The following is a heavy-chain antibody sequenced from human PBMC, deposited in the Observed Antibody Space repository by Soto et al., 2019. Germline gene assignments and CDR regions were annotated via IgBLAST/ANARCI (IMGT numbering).Heavy chain of an antibody. V-gene: IGHV3-48*01. J-gene: IGHJ4*02. CDR2: ISSSSSTI. D-gene: IGHD2-15*01. CDR1: GFTFSSYS. Sequence: EVQLVESGGGLVQPGGSLRLSCAASGFTFSSYSMNWVRQAPGKGPEWVSYISSSSSTIYYADSVKGRFTISRDTAKNSLYLKMNSLRAEATAVYYCARDKGRSPLDYWGQGTLVTVSS. CDR3: ARDKGRSPLDY.